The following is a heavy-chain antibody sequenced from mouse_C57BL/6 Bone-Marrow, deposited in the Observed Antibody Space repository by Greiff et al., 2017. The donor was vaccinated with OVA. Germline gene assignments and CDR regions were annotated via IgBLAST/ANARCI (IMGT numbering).Heavy chain of an antibody. CDR2: IYPRSGNT. J-gene: IGHJ3*01. CDR3: AQEKRIYYDYPAWFAH. V-gene: IGHV1-81*01. D-gene: IGHD2-4*01. CDR1: GYTFTSYG. Sequence: QVQLQQSGAELARPGASVKLSCKASGYTFTSYGISWVKQRTGQGLEWIGEIYPRSGNTYYNEKFKGKATLTADKSSSTAYMELRSLTSEDSAVYFCAQEKRIYYDYPAWFAHWGQGTLVTVSA.